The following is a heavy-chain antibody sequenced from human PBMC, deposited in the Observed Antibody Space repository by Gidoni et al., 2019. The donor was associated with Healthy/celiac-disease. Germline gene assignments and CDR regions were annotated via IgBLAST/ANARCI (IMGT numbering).Heavy chain of an antibody. D-gene: IGHD3-10*01. J-gene: IGHJ5*02. V-gene: IGHV4-34*01. CDR3: ARGPTYYYGSGSYQNWFDP. CDR2: INHSGST. Sequence: QVQLPQWGAGLLKPSETLSLTCAVYGGSFSGYYWSWIRQPPGKGLEWIGEINHSGSTNYNPSLKSRVTISVDTSKNQFSLKLSSVTAADTAVYYCARGPTYYYGSGSYQNWFDPWGQGTLVTVSS. CDR1: GGSFSGYY.